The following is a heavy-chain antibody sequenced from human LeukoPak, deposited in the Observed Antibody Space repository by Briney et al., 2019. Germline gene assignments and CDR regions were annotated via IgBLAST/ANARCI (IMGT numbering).Heavy chain of an antibody. J-gene: IGHJ3*02. D-gene: IGHD3-10*01. Sequence: SETLSLTCTVSGGSISSSSYYWGWIRQPPGKGLEWIGSIYYSGSTYYNPSLKSRVTIPVDTSKNQFSLKLSSVTAADTAMYYCARGSMVRALHIWGQGTMVTVSS. CDR2: IYYSGST. CDR1: GGSISSSSYY. V-gene: IGHV4-39*07. CDR3: ARGSMVRALHI.